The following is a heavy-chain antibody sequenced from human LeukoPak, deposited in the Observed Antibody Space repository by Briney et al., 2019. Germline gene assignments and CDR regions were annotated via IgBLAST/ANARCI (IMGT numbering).Heavy chain of an antibody. Sequence: GASVNVSCKASGYTFIAYHMHWVRQAPGQGLEWMGRIHPSSGATNYAQRFQGRVTLTRDKSINTAYMELSRLTSDDTAVYYCARDLPFEDWGQGILVTVSS. J-gene: IGHJ4*02. V-gene: IGHV1-2*06. CDR1: GYTFIAYH. CDR2: IHPSSGAT. D-gene: IGHD2/OR15-2a*01. CDR3: ARDLPFED.